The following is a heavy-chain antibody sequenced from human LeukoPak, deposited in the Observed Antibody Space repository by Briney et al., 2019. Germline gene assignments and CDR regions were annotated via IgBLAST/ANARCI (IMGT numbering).Heavy chain of an antibody. D-gene: IGHD2-2*01. V-gene: IGHV4-34*01. J-gene: IGHJ5*02. CDR1: GGSFSGYY. CDR2: INHSGST. CDR3: ARARKGSLEHQLLRKKTWFDP. Sequence: PSETLSLTCAVYGGSFSGYYWSWIRQPPGKGLEWIGEINHSGSTNYNPSLKSRVTISVDTSKNQFSLKLSSVTAADTAVYYWARARKGSLEHQLLRKKTWFDPWGQGPLVTVSS.